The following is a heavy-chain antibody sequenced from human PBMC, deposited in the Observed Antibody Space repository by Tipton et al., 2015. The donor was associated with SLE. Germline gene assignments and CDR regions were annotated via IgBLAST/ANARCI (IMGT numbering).Heavy chain of an antibody. J-gene: IGHJ4*02. V-gene: IGHV3-23*01. CDR2: ISGSGGST. CDR3: AKDRRWLVRSPDY. CDR1: GGSFSGYY. Sequence: LSLTCAVYGGSFSGYYWSWVRQAPGKGLEWVSAISGSGGSTYYADSVKGRFTISRDNSKNTLYLQMNSLRAEDTAVYYCAKDRRWLVRSPDYWGQGTLVTVSS. D-gene: IGHD6-19*01.